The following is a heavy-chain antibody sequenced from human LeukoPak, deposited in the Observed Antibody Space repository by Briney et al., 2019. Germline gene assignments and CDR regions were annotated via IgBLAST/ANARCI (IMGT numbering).Heavy chain of an antibody. CDR2: IDESGRT. Sequence: PSQTLSLTCSVSGGSMTNGGYHWSWIRQPPGKGLEWIGYIDESGRTNYNASLTGRVTVSVDTSKNQFSLSLSSLTAADTAVYYCARTIKEVFDYWGQGTLVSVSS. D-gene: IGHD5-12*01. CDR1: GGSMTNGGYH. CDR3: ARTIKEVFDY. V-gene: IGHV4-61*08. J-gene: IGHJ4*02.